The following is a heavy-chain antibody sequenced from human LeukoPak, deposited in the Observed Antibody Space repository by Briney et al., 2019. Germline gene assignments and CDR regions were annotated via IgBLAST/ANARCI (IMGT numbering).Heavy chain of an antibody. V-gene: IGHV1-2*02. J-gene: IGHJ4*02. Sequence: ASVKVSCKASGYTFTGYYMHWVRQAPGQGLEWMGWINPNSGGTNYAQKFQGRVTMTRGTSISTAYMELSRLRSDDTAVYYCARELYYDILTGYPLDYWGQGTLVTVSS. D-gene: IGHD3-9*01. CDR1: GYTFTGYY. CDR3: ARELYYDILTGYPLDY. CDR2: INPNSGGT.